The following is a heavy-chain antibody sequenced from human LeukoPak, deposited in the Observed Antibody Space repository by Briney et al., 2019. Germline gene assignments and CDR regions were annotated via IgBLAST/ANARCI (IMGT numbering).Heavy chain of an antibody. J-gene: IGHJ4*02. CDR2: TSYDGSNK. D-gene: IGHD5-18*01. CDR3: ARDVAWDTNLADY. Sequence: QPGRSLRLSCAASGFTFSSYAMHWVRQAPGKGLEWVAVTSYDGSNKYYADSVKGRFTISRDNSKNTLYLQMNSLRAEDTAVYYCARDVAWDTNLADYWGQGTLVTVSS. CDR1: GFTFSSYA. V-gene: IGHV3-30-3*01.